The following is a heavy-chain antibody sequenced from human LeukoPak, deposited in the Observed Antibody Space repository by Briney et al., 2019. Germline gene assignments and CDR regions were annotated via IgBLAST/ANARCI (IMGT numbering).Heavy chain of an antibody. J-gene: IGHJ4*02. CDR1: GVSYSPGH. CDR2: ICDNGNT. V-gene: IGHV4-59*03. CDR3: ATGRDSYKTGH. D-gene: IGHD5-24*01. Sequence: SETLSLNCTFSGVSYSPGHWSWIRQPPGKGLEWIGVICDNGNTDYNPSLKSRVTISVDTSKRQFSLKLSSLAAADTAVYYCATGRDSYKTGHWGQGTLVTVSS.